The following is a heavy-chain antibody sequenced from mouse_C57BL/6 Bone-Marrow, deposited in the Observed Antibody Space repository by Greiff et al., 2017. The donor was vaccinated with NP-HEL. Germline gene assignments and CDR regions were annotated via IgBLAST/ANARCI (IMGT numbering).Heavy chain of an antibody. V-gene: IGHV5-16*01. D-gene: IGHD2-4*01. CDR1: GFTFSDYY. CDR2: INYDGSST. Sequence: EVNLVESEGGLVQPGSSMKLSCTTSGFTFSDYYMAWVRQVPEKGLDWVANINYDGSSTYYLDSLKSRFIISRDNAKNILYLQRSSLKSEDTATYYCAREVGLRRRTYAMDYWGQGTSVTVSS. J-gene: IGHJ4*01. CDR3: AREVGLRRRTYAMDY.